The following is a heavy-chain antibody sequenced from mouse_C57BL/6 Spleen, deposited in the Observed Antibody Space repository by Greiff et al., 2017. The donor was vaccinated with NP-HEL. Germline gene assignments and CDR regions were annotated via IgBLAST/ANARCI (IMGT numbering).Heavy chain of an antibody. CDR3: ITELGGYAMDY. CDR1: GFNIKDYY. V-gene: IGHV14-1*01. D-gene: IGHD4-1*01. CDR2: IDPEDGDT. J-gene: IGHJ4*01. Sequence: EVKLMESGAELVRPGASVKLSCTASGFNIKDYYMHWVKQRPEQGLEWIGRIDPEDGDTEYAPKFQGKATMTADTSSNTAYLQLSSLTSEDTAVYYCITELGGYAMDYWGQGTSVTVSS.